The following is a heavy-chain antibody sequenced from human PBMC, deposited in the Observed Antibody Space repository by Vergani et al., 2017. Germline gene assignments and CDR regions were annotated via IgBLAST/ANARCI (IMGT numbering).Heavy chain of an antibody. D-gene: IGHD6-19*01. CDR3: AREEIAVATFDF. Sequence: QVQLQESGPGLVKPSETLSLTCTVSGGSVSSGSYYWSWIRQPPGKGLEWIGYIYYSGSTNYNPSLKSRVTISVDTSKNQFSRGLNSVTAADTAVYYCAREEIAVATFDFWGQGTLVTVSS. CDR2: IYYSGST. V-gene: IGHV4-61*01. J-gene: IGHJ4*02. CDR1: GGSVSSGSYY.